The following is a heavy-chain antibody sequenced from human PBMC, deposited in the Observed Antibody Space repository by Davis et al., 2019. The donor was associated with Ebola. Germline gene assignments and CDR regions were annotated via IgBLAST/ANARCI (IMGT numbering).Heavy chain of an antibody. Sequence: GGSLRLSCAASGFTFSSYAMHWVRQAPGKGLEWVAVIWYDGSNKYYADSVKGRFTISRDNSKDTLYLQMNSLRAEDTAVYYCAREDYYGSGSYGVYWGQGTLVTVSS. CDR2: IWYDGSNK. V-gene: IGHV3-33*08. CDR1: GFTFSSYA. D-gene: IGHD3-10*01. J-gene: IGHJ4*02. CDR3: AREDYYGSGSYGVY.